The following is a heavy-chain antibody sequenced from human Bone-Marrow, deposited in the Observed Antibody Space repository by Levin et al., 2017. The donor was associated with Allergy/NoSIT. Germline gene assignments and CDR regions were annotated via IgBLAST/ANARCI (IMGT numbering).Heavy chain of an antibody. V-gene: IGHV3-23*01. CDR3: AKSSAYYYFYGMDV. CDR2: ISASGGST. D-gene: IGHD1-7*01. Sequence: GGSLRLSCAASGFTFTRNAMSWVRQAPGKGPEWVSAISASGGSTYNTDSVKGRFTISRDNIKNMMYLQLNSLRAEDTAVYYCAKSSAYYYFYGMDVWGQGTTVTVSS. CDR1: GFTFTRNA. J-gene: IGHJ6*02.